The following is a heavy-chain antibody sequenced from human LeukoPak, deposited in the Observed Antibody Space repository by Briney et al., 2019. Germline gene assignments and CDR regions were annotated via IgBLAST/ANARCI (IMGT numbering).Heavy chain of an antibody. CDR2: IKQDGSEK. CDR3: ARDLGYSSSWYLKGHDY. D-gene: IGHD6-13*01. J-gene: IGHJ4*02. Sequence: PGGSLRLSCAASGFTFSSYAMSWVRQAPGKGLEWVANIKQDGSEKYYVDSVKGRFTISRDNAKNSLYLQMNSLRAEDTAVYYCARDLGYSSSWYLKGHDYWGQGTLVTVSS. CDR1: GFTFSSYA. V-gene: IGHV3-7*01.